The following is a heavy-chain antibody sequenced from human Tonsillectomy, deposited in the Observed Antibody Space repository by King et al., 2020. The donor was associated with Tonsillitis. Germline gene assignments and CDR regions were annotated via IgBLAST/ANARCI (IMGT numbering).Heavy chain of an antibody. V-gene: IGHV4-39*01. D-gene: IGHD1-26*01. CDR1: GGSISSSSYY. J-gene: IGHJ4*02. Sequence: LQLQESGPGLVKPSETLSLTCTVSGGSISSSSYYWGWIRQPPGKGLEWIGSIYYSGSTYYNPSLKSRVTISVDTSKNQFSLKQSSVTAADTAVYYCAKGAYSGSYPFDYWGQGTLVTVSS. CDR2: IYYSGST. CDR3: AKGAYSGSYPFDY.